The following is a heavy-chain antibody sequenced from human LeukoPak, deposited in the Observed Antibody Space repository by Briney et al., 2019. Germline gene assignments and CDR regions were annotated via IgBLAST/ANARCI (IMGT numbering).Heavy chain of an antibody. D-gene: IGHD6-19*01. Sequence: ASVKVSCKASGGTFSSYAISWVRQAPGQGLEWMGGIIPILGTANYAQKFQGRVTITTDESTSTAYMELSSLRSEDTAVYYCARGPGYSSGWYTPPYYYMDVWGKGTTVTVSS. CDR2: IIPILGTA. J-gene: IGHJ6*03. V-gene: IGHV1-69*05. CDR3: ARGPGYSSGWYTPPYYYMDV. CDR1: GGTFSSYA.